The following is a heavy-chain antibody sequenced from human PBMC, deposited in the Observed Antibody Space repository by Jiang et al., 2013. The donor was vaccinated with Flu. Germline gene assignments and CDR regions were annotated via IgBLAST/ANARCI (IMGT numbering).Heavy chain of an antibody. V-gene: IGHV5-10-1*01. CDR1: GYSFTSYW. D-gene: IGHD3-22*01. CDR2: IDPSDSYT. J-gene: IGHJ4*02. CDR3: ARHESGAYYYDSSGYYVLGY. Sequence: SCKGSGYSFTSYWISWVRQMPGKGLEWMGTIDPSDSYTKYSPSFQGHVTISADKSISSAYLQWSSLKASDTAMYYCARHESGAYYYDSSGYYVLGYWGQGTLVTVSS.